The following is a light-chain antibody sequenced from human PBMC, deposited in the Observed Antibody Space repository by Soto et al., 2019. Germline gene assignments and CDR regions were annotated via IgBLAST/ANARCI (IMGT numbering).Light chain of an antibody. V-gene: IGLV2-8*01. CDR2: DVI. CDR3: SSYAGSNNFV. Sequence: QSALTQPPSASGSPGQSVTISCTGTSSDVGGYNYVSWYQQHPGKAPKLMIYDVIKRPSGVPDRFSGSKSGNTASLTVSWLQAEDEADYYCSSYAGSNNFVFGTGTKVTVL. J-gene: IGLJ1*01. CDR1: SSDVGGYNY.